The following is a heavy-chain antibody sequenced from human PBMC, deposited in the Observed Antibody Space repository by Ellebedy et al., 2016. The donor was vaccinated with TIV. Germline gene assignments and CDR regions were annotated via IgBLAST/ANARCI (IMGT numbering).Heavy chain of an antibody. D-gene: IGHD5-24*01. CDR1: GFIFSNAW. J-gene: IGHJ4*02. CDR2: IKGKTDGGTT. Sequence: GESLKISXAASGFIFSNAWMSWVRQAPGKGLEWVGRIKGKTDGGTTDYAAPVKGRFTISRDDLRNTLYLQMNSLKTEDTAVYYCTTMAGPSFDKWGQGTLVTVSS. V-gene: IGHV3-15*01. CDR3: TTMAGPSFDK.